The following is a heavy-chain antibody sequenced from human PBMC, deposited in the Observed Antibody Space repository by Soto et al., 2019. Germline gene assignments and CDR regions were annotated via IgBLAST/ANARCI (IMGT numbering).Heavy chain of an antibody. V-gene: IGHV1-8*01. D-gene: IGHD3-10*01. Sequence: ASVKVSCKASGNTFTSYDVNWVRQATGHGLEWMGWINPNSGNIGYAQKFQGRVTMTRDTAIRTAYMEVSRLRSDDTAVYYCARVRASGSYYLLDYWGQGTVVTVSS. CDR3: ARVRASGSYYLLDY. CDR1: GNTFTSYD. CDR2: INPNSGNI. J-gene: IGHJ4*02.